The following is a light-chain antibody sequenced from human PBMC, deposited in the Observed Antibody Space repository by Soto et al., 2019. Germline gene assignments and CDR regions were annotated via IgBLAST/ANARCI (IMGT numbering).Light chain of an antibody. Sequence: QAVVTQPPSASGTPGQRVTISCSGSSSNIGTNYVYWYQKLPGAAPKLLIFSNSERPSGVPDRFSGSKSDTSASLAISGLRSEDEADYYCATWDDSLSGVVFGGGTKLTVL. J-gene: IGLJ2*01. CDR1: SSNIGTNY. V-gene: IGLV1-47*02. CDR3: ATWDDSLSGVV. CDR2: SNS.